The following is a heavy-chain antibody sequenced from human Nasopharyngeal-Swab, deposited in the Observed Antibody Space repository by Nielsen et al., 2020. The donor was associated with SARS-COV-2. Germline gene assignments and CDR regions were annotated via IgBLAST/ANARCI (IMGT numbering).Heavy chain of an antibody. CDR3: ARAYYDFWSGPGYYYYYMDV. Sequence: WIRQPPGKGLEWVSAIYSGGSTYYADSVKGRFTISRDNSKNTLYLQMNSLRAEDTAVYYCARAYYDFWSGPGYYYYYMDVWGKGTTVTVSS. D-gene: IGHD3-3*01. CDR2: IYSGGST. J-gene: IGHJ6*03. V-gene: IGHV3-53*03.